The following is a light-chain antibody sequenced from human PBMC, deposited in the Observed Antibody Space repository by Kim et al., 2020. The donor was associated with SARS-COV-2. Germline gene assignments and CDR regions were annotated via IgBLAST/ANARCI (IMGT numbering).Light chain of an antibody. Sequence: DIQMTQSPSSLSASVGDRVTITCRASQGITTSLAWFQQKPGKAPKSLIYAASNLQSGVPSKFSGSGSGTDFTLTINTLQPEDFATYYCQQYYNYPLTFGGGPRWISN. CDR1: QGITTS. CDR3: QQYYNYPLT. CDR2: AAS. V-gene: IGKV1-16*02. J-gene: IGKJ4*01.